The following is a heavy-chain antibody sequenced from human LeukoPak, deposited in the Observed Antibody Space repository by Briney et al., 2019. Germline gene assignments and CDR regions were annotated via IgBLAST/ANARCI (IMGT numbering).Heavy chain of an antibody. Sequence: PSETLSLTCTVSGGSISSGGYYWSWIRQHPGKGLEWIGYIYYSGSTYYNPSLKSRVTISVDTSKNQFSLKLSSVTAADTAVYYCARDGVVGAVDAFDIWGQGTMVTVSS. J-gene: IGHJ3*02. CDR2: IYYSGST. V-gene: IGHV4-31*03. CDR1: GGSISSGGYY. D-gene: IGHD1-26*01. CDR3: ARDGVVGAVDAFDI.